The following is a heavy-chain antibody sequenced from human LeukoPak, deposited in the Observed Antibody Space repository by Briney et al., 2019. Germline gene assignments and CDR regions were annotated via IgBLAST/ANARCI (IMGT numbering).Heavy chain of an antibody. Sequence: GGSLRLSCAASGFTFSSYSMNWVRQAPGKGLEWVSSISSSSSYIYYADSVKGRFTISRDNAKNSLYLQMNSLRAEDTAVYYCGKNSYDHRHSYYYGMDVWGQGTTVTVSS. J-gene: IGHJ6*02. CDR2: ISSSSSYI. D-gene: IGHD5-12*01. CDR3: GKNSYDHRHSYYYGMDV. V-gene: IGHV3-21*01. CDR1: GFTFSSYS.